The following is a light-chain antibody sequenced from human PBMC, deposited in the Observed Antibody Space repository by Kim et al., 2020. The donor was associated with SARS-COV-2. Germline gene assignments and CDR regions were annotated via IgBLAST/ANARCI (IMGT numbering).Light chain of an antibody. J-gene: IGKJ1*01. Sequence: ENVLMQSPGTLSLSPGERATLSCRASQSVSSNFLAWYQQKGGQAPRLLIYSASSRASGIPDRFSGSGSGTDFTLTISTLEPEDFAVYYCQKYGTSPETFGQGTKVDIK. CDR1: QSVSSNF. CDR2: SAS. V-gene: IGKV3-20*01. CDR3: QKYGTSPET.